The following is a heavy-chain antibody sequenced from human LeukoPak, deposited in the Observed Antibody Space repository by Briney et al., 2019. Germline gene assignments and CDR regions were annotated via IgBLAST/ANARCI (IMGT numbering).Heavy chain of an antibody. CDR2: IRSKAYGGTT. Sequence: TGGSLRLSCAASGFTFSSYAMSWVRQAPGKGLEWVGFIRSKAYGGTTEYAASVKGRFTISRDDSKSIAYLQMNSLKTEDTAVYYCTKAPTGYYYYYYYMDVWGKGTTVTVSS. V-gene: IGHV3-49*04. CDR1: GFTFSSYA. CDR3: TKAPTGYYYYYYYMDV. J-gene: IGHJ6*03. D-gene: IGHD4-17*01.